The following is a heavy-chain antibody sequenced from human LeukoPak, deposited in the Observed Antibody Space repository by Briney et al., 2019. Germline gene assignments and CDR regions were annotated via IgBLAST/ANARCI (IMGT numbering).Heavy chain of an antibody. D-gene: IGHD3-22*01. V-gene: IGHV5-51*01. J-gene: IGHJ4*02. Sequence: GESLKISCKGPEYSFTSYWIGWVRQMPGKGLEWMGIIYPGDSDTRYSPSFQGQVTTSADKSISTAYLQWSSLKASDTAMYYCATGPYYYDSSGYYDGLDYWGQGTLVTVSS. CDR3: ATGPYYYDSSGYYDGLDY. CDR1: EYSFTSYW. CDR2: IYPGDSDT.